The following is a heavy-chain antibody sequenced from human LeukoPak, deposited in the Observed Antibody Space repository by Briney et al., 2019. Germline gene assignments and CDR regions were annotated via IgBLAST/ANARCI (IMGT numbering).Heavy chain of an antibody. Sequence: SVKVSCKASGGTFSSYAISWVRQTPGQGLEWMGGIIPIFGTANYAQKFQGRVTITADESTSTADMELSSLRSEDTAVYYCARRRDGYRSYYFDYWGQGTLVTVSS. V-gene: IGHV1-69*13. CDR3: ARRRDGYRSYYFDY. CDR2: IIPIFGTA. J-gene: IGHJ4*02. D-gene: IGHD5-24*01. CDR1: GGTFSSYA.